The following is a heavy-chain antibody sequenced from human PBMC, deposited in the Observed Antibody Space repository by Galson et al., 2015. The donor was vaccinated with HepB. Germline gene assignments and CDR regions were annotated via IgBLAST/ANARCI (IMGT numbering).Heavy chain of an antibody. CDR1: GFTVSSNY. CDR2: IYSGGST. CDR3: ARVGPTVTEEHYGMDV. D-gene: IGHD4-17*01. V-gene: IGHV3-53*01. Sequence: SLRLSCAASGFTVSSNYMSWVRQAPGKGLEWVSVIYSGGSTYYADSVKGRFTISRDNSKNTLYLQMNSLRAEDTAVYYCARVGPTVTEEHYGMDVWGQGTTVTVSS. J-gene: IGHJ6*02.